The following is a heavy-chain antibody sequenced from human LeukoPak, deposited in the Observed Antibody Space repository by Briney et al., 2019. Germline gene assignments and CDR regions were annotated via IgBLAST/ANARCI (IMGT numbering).Heavy chain of an antibody. CDR1: GYSFTNYW. V-gene: IGHV1-2*02. D-gene: IGHD2-15*01. Sequence: GESLKISCEGSGYSFTNYWIGWVRQMPGKGLEWMGWINPNSGGTNYAQKFQGRVTMTRDTSISTAYMELSRLRSDDTAVYYCARDIVVVVAATPALDYWGQGTLVTVSS. CDR2: INPNSGGT. CDR3: ARDIVVVVAATPALDY. J-gene: IGHJ4*02.